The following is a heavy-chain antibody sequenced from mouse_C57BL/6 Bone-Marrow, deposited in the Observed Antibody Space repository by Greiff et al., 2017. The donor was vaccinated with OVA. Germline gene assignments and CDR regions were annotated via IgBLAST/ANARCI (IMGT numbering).Heavy chain of an antibody. CDR3: ARSSGYPTSY. V-gene: IGHV1-26*01. J-gene: IGHJ2*01. CDR2: INPNNGGT. D-gene: IGHD3-2*02. CDR1: GYTFTDYY. Sequence: EVQLQQSGPELVKPGASVKISCKASGYTFTDYYMNWVKQSHGKSLEWIGDINPNNGGTSYNQKFKGKATLTVDKSSSTAYMELRSLTSEDSAVYYCARSSGYPTSYWGQGTTLTVSS.